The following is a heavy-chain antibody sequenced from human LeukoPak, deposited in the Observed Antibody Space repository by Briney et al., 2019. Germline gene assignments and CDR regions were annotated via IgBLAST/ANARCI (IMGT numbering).Heavy chain of an antibody. CDR2: ISYSGST. J-gene: IGHJ4*02. D-gene: IGHD5-12*01. CDR1: GGSISSDY. V-gene: IGHV4-59*08. Sequence: SETLSLTCTVSGGSISSDYRSWVRQPPGKGLEYIGYISYSGSTNYNPSLKSRVTISADTSKNRFSLKLSSVTAADTAVYYCARRGRAAGKYGGYDYYYFDYWGRGTLVTVSS. CDR3: ARRGRAAGKYGGYDYYYFDY.